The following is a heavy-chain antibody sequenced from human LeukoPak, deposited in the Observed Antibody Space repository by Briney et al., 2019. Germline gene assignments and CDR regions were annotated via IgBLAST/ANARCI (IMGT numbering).Heavy chain of an antibody. J-gene: IGHJ4*02. CDR1: GFTFSNYA. CDR3: ANPVEVPSTPFDY. D-gene: IGHD5-24*01. V-gene: IGHV3-23*01. Sequence: GGSLRLSCAASGFTFSNYAMSWVRQAPGKGLEWVSIISVSGGSTYYADSVKGRFTISRDNSKNTLYLQMNSLRDVDTAVYYCANPVEVPSTPFDYWGQETLVTVAS. CDR2: ISVSGGST.